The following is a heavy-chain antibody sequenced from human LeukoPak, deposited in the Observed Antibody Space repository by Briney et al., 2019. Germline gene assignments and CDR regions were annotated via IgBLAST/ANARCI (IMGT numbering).Heavy chain of an antibody. V-gene: IGHV4-59*01. Sequence: PETPSLTRTVSRGSTSVYYWGCGWERPGGRVGCIGDIYYSGGATYNPSLKRRVTISVVTSKNQFSLKLSSVTAADMAVYYCARDVVPKYCSSTSCYRGGFDYWGQGTLVTVSS. CDR1: RGSTSVYY. CDR3: ARDVVPKYCSSTSCYRGGFDY. D-gene: IGHD2-2*01. CDR2: IYYSGGA. J-gene: IGHJ4*02.